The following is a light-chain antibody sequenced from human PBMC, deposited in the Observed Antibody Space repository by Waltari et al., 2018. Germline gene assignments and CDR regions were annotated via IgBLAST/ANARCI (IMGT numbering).Light chain of an antibody. CDR1: SSDIGDYNS. J-gene: IGLJ1*01. V-gene: IGLV2-11*01. CDR3: CSYAGRYTPYV. CDR2: DVI. Sequence: QSALTQPRPVSGSAGQSVTFSCTGTSSDIGDYNSVAWYQQHPGKAPKLMIYDVIKRPSGVPDRFSGSKSVNTASLTISGLQAEDEADYYCCSYAGRYTPYVFGTGTKFTVL.